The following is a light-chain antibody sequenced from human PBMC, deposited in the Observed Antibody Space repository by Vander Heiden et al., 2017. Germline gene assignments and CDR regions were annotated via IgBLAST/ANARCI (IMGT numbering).Light chain of an antibody. V-gene: IGLV2-23*02. CDR2: EVN. CDR1: SSDVGNYNL. Sequence: QSALTQPASVSGSPGQSITIPCTGTSSDVGNYNLVSWYQQHPGKDPKIMIYEVNNRPSGVSNRFSGSKSGNTASLTISGLLAEDEADYYCSSYAGSGTFVVFGGGTKLTVL. J-gene: IGLJ3*02. CDR3: SSYAGSGTFVV.